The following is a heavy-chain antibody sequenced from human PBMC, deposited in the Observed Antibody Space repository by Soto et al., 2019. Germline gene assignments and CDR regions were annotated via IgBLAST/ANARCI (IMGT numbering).Heavy chain of an antibody. CDR2: ILVGGST. Sequence: GGSLRLSCAASGFSCSSYDMSWVRQAPGKGLEWVSTILVGGSTHYPDSVKGRFTISRDYSKNTLFLQMNSLTAGDTAVYYCAKATATGGGAFDICGQGTMVTVSS. CDR1: GFSCSSYD. D-gene: IGHD2-8*02. J-gene: IGHJ3*02. CDR3: AKATATGGGAFDI. V-gene: IGHV3-23*01.